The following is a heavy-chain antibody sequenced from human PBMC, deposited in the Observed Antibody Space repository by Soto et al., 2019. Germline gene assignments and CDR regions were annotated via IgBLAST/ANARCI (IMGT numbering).Heavy chain of an antibody. Sequence: PWETLSLTCSVSGGSINSSSYFWGWVRQPPGKGLEWIGSIYYSGSTYYNPSLRSRVTISVDTSKSQFSLKLSSVTAADTAVFYCARHYSTGSRNWFDPCRQGTLVTVSS. D-gene: IGHD6-19*01. CDR1: GGSINSSSYF. CDR3: ARHYSTGSRNWFDP. CDR2: IYYSGST. J-gene: IGHJ5*02. V-gene: IGHV4-39*01.